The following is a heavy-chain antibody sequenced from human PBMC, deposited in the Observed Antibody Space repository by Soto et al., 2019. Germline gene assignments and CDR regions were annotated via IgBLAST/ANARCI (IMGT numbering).Heavy chain of an antibody. CDR1: GYSFTSYW. V-gene: IGHV5-51*01. CDR3: ARQASGHDTYTPAGYYYHYGMDV. J-gene: IGHJ6*02. CDR2: IYPGDSDT. D-gene: IGHD5-12*01. Sequence: GESLKISCKGSGYSFTSYWIGWVRQMPGKGLEWMGIIYPGDSDTRYSPSFQGQVTISADKSISTAYLQWSSLKASDTAMYYCARQASGHDTYTPAGYYYHYGMDVWGQGTTVTVAS.